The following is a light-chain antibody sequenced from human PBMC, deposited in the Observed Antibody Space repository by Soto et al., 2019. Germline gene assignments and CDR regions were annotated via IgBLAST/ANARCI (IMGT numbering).Light chain of an antibody. CDR3: QQYNNWPRT. V-gene: IGKV3-15*01. CDR1: QSVSSN. CDR2: GAS. Sequence: IRVEQGPGSLSLSPGEKATLSCRASQSVSSNLAWYQQKPGQAPRLLIYGASTRATGIPARFSGSGSGTEFTLTISSLQSEDFAVYYCQQYNNWPRTFGQGTKVDIK. J-gene: IGKJ1*01.